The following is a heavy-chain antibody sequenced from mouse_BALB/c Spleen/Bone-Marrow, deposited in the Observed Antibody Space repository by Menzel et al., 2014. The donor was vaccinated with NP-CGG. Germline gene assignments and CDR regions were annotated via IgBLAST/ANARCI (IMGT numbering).Heavy chain of an antibody. V-gene: IGHV1-14*01. D-gene: IGHD2-3*01. J-gene: IGHJ4*01. CDR3: ARRWLPYAMDY. Sequence: SGPELVKPGASVKMSCKASGYTFTSYIMHWVKQKPGQGLEWIGYINPYNDGTKYNEKFKGKATLTSDKSSSTAYMEHSSLTSEDSAVYYCARRWLPYAMDYWGQGTSVTVSS. CDR2: INPYNDGT. CDR1: GYTFTSYI.